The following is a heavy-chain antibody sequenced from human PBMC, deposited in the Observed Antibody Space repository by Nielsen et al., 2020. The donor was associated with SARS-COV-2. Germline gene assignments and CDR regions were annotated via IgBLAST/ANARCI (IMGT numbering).Heavy chain of an antibody. Sequence: ASVKVSCKVSGYTLTELSMHWVRQAPGKGLEWMGGFDPEDGETIYAQKFQGRVTMTRNTSISTAYMELSSLRSEDTAVYYCARGLTYGSMPDYWGQGTLVTVSS. D-gene: IGHD2/OR15-2a*01. V-gene: IGHV1-24*01. CDR1: GYTLTELS. CDR2: FDPEDGET. J-gene: IGHJ4*02. CDR3: ARGLTYGSMPDY.